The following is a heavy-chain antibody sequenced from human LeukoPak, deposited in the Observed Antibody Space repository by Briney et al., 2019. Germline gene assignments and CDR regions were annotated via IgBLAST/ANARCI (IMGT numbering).Heavy chain of an antibody. D-gene: IGHD4-11*01. CDR1: GGSISSGDYY. CDR3: ARDRDYSNNDAFDI. V-gene: IGHV4-30-4*08. CDR2: IYYSGST. J-gene: IGHJ3*02. Sequence: PSQTLSLTCTVSGGSISSGDYYWRWLRQPPGKGLEWIGYIYYSGSTYYNPSLKSRVTISVDTSKNQFSLKLSSVTAADTAVYYCARDRDYSNNDAFDIWGQGTMVTVSS.